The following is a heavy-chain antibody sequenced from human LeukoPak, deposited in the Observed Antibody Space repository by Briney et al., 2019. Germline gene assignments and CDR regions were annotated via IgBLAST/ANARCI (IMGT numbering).Heavy chain of an antibody. CDR1: GASVSGSAYY. J-gene: IGHJ4*02. D-gene: IGHD1-26*01. V-gene: IGHV4-39*01. CDR3: AKSGGYGLIDY. Sequence: SETLSLTCTVSGASVSGSAYYWGWIRQPPGKGLEWIGNIYYSGSTYYNESLESRVTISIDTSKNQFSLKLSSVTAADTAMYYCAKSGGYGLIDYWGQGTLVTVSS. CDR2: IYYSGST.